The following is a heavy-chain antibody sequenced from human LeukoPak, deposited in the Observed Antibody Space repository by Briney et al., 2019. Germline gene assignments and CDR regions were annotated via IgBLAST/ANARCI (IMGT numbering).Heavy chain of an antibody. CDR2: VHTSGGS. D-gene: IGHD1-26*01. Sequence: GSLRLSCAASGFTVSSNYMSWVRQAPGKGLEWMGHVHTSGGSTYYPSLKTRLTMSIDTSRSQLSLKLTSVTAADTAVYFCARLGSYHDFWGQGALVTVSS. CDR1: GFTVSSNY. CDR3: ARLGSYHDF. V-gene: IGHV4-4*09. J-gene: IGHJ4*02.